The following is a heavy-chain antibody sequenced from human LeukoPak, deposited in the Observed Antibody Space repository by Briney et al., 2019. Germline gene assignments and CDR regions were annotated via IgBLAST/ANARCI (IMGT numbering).Heavy chain of an antibody. D-gene: IGHD3-22*01. Sequence: SVKVSCKASGGTFSSYAISWVRQAPGQGLEWMGRIIPILGIANYAQKFQGRVTITADKSTSTAYMELSSLRSEDTAVYYCARDGRESYYDSSGYYSQRAEYFQHWGQGTLVTVSS. V-gene: IGHV1-69*04. J-gene: IGHJ1*01. CDR2: IIPILGIA. CDR1: GGTFSSYA. CDR3: ARDGRESYYDSSGYYSQRAEYFQH.